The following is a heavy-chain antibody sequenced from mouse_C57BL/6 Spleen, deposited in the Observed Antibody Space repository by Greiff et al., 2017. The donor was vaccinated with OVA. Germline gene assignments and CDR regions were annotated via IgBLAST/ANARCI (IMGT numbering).Heavy chain of an antibody. CDR2: IWSDGST. Sequence: LVAPSQSLSITCTVSGFSLTSYGVHWVRQPPGKGLEWLVVIWSDGSTTYNSALKSRLSISKDNSKSQVFLKMNSLQTDDTAMYYCARHYGNYVGYFDVWGTGTTVTVSS. J-gene: IGHJ1*03. V-gene: IGHV2-6-2*01. CDR3: ARHYGNYVGYFDV. CDR1: GFSLTSYG. D-gene: IGHD2-1*01.